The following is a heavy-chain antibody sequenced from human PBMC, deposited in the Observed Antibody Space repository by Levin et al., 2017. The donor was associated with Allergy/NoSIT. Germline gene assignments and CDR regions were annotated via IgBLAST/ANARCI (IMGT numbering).Heavy chain of an antibody. V-gene: IGHV3-30*18. CDR1: GFTFSSYG. D-gene: IGHD5-18*01. Sequence: GGSLRLSCAASGFTFSSYGMHWVRQAPGKGLEWVAVISYDGSNKYYADSVKGRFTISRDNSKNTLYLQMNSLRAEDTAVYYCAKDDGELYTAMVGDLDYWGQGTLVTVSS. CDR3: AKDDGELYTAMVGDLDY. CDR2: ISYDGSNK. J-gene: IGHJ4*02.